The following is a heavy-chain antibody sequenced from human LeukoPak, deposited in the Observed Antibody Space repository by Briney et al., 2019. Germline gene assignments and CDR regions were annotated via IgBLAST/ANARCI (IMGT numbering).Heavy chain of an antibody. J-gene: IGHJ4*02. Sequence: GASVKVSCKASGYTFTSYDINWVRQATGQGLEWMGWMNPNSGNTGYAQKFQGRVTITRNTSISTAYMELSSLRSEDTAVYYCARATYDILTGYFHFDYWGQGTLVTVSS. CDR2: MNPNSGNT. V-gene: IGHV1-8*03. CDR3: ARATYDILTGYFHFDY. D-gene: IGHD3-9*01. CDR1: GYTFTSYD.